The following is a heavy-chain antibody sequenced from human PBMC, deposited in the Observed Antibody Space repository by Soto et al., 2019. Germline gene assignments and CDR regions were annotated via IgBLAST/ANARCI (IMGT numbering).Heavy chain of an antibody. J-gene: IGHJ4*02. D-gene: IGHD2-15*01. CDR1: GFSFSNVW. Sequence: EVQLVESGGGLEKPGGSLTLSCAASGFSFSNVWMSWVRQAPGKGLEWVGHIKSKSGGGTTDYTAPVKGRFTISRDDSKDTLYLKMNSLNPADTAVYYCTTYSTQTFCDGGPCYSVHTTIHDSWGQGILVTVSS. CDR2: IKSKSGGGTT. V-gene: IGHV3-15*01. CDR3: TTYSTQTFCDGGPCYSVHTTIHDS.